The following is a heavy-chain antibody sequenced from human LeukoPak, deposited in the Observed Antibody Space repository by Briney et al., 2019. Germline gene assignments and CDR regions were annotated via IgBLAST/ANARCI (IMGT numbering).Heavy chain of an antibody. Sequence: SGGSLRLSCAASGFTFSSYAMSWVRQAPGKGLEWVSAISGSGGSTYYADSVKGRFTISRDNSKNTLYLQMNSLRAEDTAVYYCAKDGGRYYDSSGYSDYWGQGTLVTVSS. J-gene: IGHJ4*02. D-gene: IGHD3-22*01. CDR2: ISGSGGST. V-gene: IGHV3-23*01. CDR1: GFTFSSYA. CDR3: AKDGGRYYDSSGYSDY.